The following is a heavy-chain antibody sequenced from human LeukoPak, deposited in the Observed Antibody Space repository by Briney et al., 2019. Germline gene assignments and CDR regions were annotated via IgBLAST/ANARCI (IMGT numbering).Heavy chain of an antibody. CDR3: ARDGTTVTTAYYYGMDV. CDR1: GGSISSYY. J-gene: IGHJ6*02. V-gene: IGHV4-4*07. D-gene: IGHD4-17*01. CDR2: IYTSGST. Sequence: SETLSLTCTVSGGSISSYYWSWIRQPAGKGLEWIGRIYTSGSTNYNPSLKSRVTMSVDTSKNQFSLKLSSVTAADTAVYYCARDGTTVTTAYYYGMDVWGQGTTVTVSS.